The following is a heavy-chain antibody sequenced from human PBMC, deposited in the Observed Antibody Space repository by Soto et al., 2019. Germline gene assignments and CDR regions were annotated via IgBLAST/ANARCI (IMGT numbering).Heavy chain of an antibody. J-gene: IGHJ4*02. V-gene: IGHV3-30*03. D-gene: IGHD1-26*01. CDR2: ILYDGSNK. Sequence: QVQLVESGGGVVQPGRSLRLSCAASGFTFSSYGMHWVRQAPGKGLEWVAVILYDGSNKYYADSVKGRFTISRDNSKNTLYLQMNSLRAEDTAVYYCAMGGRGPFDYWGQGTLVTVSS. CDR3: AMGGRGPFDY. CDR1: GFTFSSYG.